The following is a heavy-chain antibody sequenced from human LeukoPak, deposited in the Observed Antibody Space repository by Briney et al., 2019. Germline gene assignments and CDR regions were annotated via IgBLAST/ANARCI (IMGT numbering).Heavy chain of an antibody. V-gene: IGHV1-18*01. Sequence: ASVKVSCKASGYTFTSYGISWVRQAPGQGLEWMGWISAYNGNTNYAQKLQGRVTMTTDTSTSTAYMELRSLRSDDTAVYYCARGGLPCSSTSCYGMAVWGQGTTVTVAS. D-gene: IGHD2-2*01. CDR2: ISAYNGNT. CDR3: ARGGLPCSSTSCYGMAV. J-gene: IGHJ6*02. CDR1: GYTFTSYG.